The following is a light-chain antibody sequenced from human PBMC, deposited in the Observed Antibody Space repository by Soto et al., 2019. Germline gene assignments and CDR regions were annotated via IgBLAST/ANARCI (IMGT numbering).Light chain of an antibody. CDR1: QSVTSNY. CDR3: QQYGSSYPWT. Sequence: DIVLTQYPGTLSSSPGERVTLSCRAIQSVTSNYLAWYQQKPGRAPRLLIYGASGRATGIPDRFSGSGSGTDFTLTIRRLEPEDFAVYYCQQYGSSYPWTFGQGTQVDIK. CDR2: GAS. J-gene: IGKJ1*01. V-gene: IGKV3-20*01.